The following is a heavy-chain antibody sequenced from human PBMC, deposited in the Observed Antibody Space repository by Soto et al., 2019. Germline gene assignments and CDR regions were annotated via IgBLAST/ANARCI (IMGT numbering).Heavy chain of an antibody. CDR3: ARESDWNDDFFDY. D-gene: IGHD1-1*01. J-gene: IGHJ4*02. V-gene: IGHV3-21*01. Sequence: GGSLRLSCSASGFTFSTYRMNWVRQAPGKGLEWVSSISSSSYYTYYSDSLKGRFTISRDNANNSLYLQMNSLRTEDTAVYYCARESDWNDDFFDYWGQGTLVTVSS. CDR2: ISSSSYYT. CDR1: GFTFSTYR.